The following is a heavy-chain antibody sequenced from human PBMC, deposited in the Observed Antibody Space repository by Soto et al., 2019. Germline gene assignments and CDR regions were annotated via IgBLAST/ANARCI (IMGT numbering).Heavy chain of an antibody. J-gene: IGHJ4*02. V-gene: IGHV3-23*01. CDR1: GFTFSSYA. CDR3: AKRYCSGGTCHHDY. CDR2: ISGSGGST. Sequence: GGSLSLSCAASGFTFSSYAMSWVRQAPGQGLAWVSGISGSGGSTYNADSVKGRFTISRDNSKNTLYLQMNSLRAEDTAVYYCAKRYCSGGTCHHDYWGQGTLVTVSS. D-gene: IGHD2-15*01.